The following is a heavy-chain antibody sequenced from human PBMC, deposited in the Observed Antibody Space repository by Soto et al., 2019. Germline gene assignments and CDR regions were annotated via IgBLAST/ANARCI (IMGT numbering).Heavy chain of an antibody. CDR3: ARDLWWYLH. CDR1: GFTFSSHA. J-gene: IGHJ4*02. V-gene: IGHV3-23*01. Sequence: EVQLLESGGGLVQPGGALRLSCAASGFTFSSHAMSWVRQAPGKGLEWISSISAGSEGAYYADSVKGRFTISRDNSNNTPYLQMNSLGAEDVAVYYCARDLWWYLHWGQGTLVTVSS. CDR2: ISAGSEGA. D-gene: IGHD2-15*01.